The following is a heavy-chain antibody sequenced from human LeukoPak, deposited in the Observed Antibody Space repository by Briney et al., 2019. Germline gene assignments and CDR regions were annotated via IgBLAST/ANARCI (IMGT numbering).Heavy chain of an antibody. D-gene: IGHD3-22*01. Sequence: GGSLRLSCEASGFAVSSSYMTWIRQAPGKGLEWVSVIYSGGTTHYADSVRDRFTLSRDKSKNTLYLQMNILRAEDTAVYYCARDMIDSSASYSGHAFDIWGQGTMVTVSS. CDR2: IYSGGTT. V-gene: IGHV3-66*01. CDR1: GFAVSSSY. CDR3: ARDMIDSSASYSGHAFDI. J-gene: IGHJ3*02.